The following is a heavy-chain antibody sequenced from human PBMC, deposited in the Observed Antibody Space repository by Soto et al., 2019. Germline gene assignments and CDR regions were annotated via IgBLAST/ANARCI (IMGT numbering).Heavy chain of an antibody. V-gene: IGHV2-5*02. CDR2: IYWDDDK. J-gene: IGHJ5*02. CDR1: GFSLITSGVG. Sequence: AYGPTRVNPTTTLPLTCTFSGFSLITSGVGVGWITHPPGKALEWLALIYWDDDKRYSPSLKSRLTITKDTSKNQVVLTMTNMDPVDTATYYCAHRQYSYGYMDWFDPWGQGTMVTGSS. D-gene: IGHD5-18*01. CDR3: AHRQYSYGYMDWFDP.